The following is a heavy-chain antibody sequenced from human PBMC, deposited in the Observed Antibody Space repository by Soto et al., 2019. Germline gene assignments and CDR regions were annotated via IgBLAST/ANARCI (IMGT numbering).Heavy chain of an antibody. CDR1: GFTFSSYS. CDR2: ISSSSSYI. Sequence: SGGSLRLSCAASGFTFSSYSMNWVRQAPGKGPEWVSSISSSSSYIYYADSVKGRFTISRDNAKNSLYLQMNSLRAEDTAVYYCARDPAWGWQQQLVVHAPKYFQHWGQGTLVTVSS. J-gene: IGHJ1*01. CDR3: ARDPAWGWQQQLVVHAPKYFQH. D-gene: IGHD6-13*01. V-gene: IGHV3-21*01.